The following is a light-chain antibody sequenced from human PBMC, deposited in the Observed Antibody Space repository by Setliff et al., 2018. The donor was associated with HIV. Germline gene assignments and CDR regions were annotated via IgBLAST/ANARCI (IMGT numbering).Light chain of an antibody. CDR2: EVS. Sequence: QSVLTQPASVSGSPGQSITISCTGTSSDVGSYNLVSWYQQHPGKAPKVIIYEVSERPSGVSNRFSGSKSGNTASLTISGLQAEDEADYYCSSCSSSSTLVFGGGTKVTVL. V-gene: IGLV2-14*02. CDR1: SSDVGSYNL. J-gene: IGLJ2*01. CDR3: SSCSSSSTLV.